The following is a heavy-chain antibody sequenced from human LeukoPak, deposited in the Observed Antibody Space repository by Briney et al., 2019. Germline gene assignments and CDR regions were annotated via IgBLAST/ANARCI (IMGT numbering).Heavy chain of an antibody. V-gene: IGHV4-34*01. D-gene: IGHD3-10*01. Sequence: SETLSFTRGLYGGTLSCYYWSSLRQPPGEGLEWIGEINHSGSTDYNPSLKNRVTISVDTSNNQFSLKLSSVTAADTAVYYCARVPTLRITIVRGAWGPFHIWRQGTMVTVSS. J-gene: IGHJ3*02. CDR1: GGTLSCYY. CDR3: ARVPTLRITIVRGAWGPFHI. CDR2: INHSGST.